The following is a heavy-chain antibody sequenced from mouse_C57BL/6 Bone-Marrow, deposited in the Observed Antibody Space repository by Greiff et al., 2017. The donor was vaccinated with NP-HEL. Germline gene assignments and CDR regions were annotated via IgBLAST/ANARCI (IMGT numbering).Heavy chain of an antibody. D-gene: IGHD2-4*01. CDR2: IDPENGDT. CDR1: GFNIKDDY. Sequence: EVKVVESGAELVRPGASVKLSCTASGFNIKDDYMHWVKQRPEQGLEWIGWIDPENGDTEYASKFQGKATITADTSSNTAYLQLSSLTSEDTAVYYCTTFDSLYAMDYWGQGTSVTVSS. J-gene: IGHJ4*01. CDR3: TTFDSLYAMDY. V-gene: IGHV14-4*01.